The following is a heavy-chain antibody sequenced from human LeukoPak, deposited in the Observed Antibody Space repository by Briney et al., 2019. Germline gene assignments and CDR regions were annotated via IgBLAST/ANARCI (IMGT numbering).Heavy chain of an antibody. D-gene: IGHD6-19*01. CDR3: ATKQWLAPPPDS. V-gene: IGHV3-74*01. CDR1: GFTFSKYW. J-gene: IGHJ4*02. Sequence: GGSLRLSCGASGFTFSKYWTLWVRQAPGKGLESVSRINTDGTVTTYADSVKGRFTVSRDNADNTMFLQMNSVRDEDTAVHYCATKQWLAPPPDSWGQGTPVTVSS. CDR2: INTDGTVT.